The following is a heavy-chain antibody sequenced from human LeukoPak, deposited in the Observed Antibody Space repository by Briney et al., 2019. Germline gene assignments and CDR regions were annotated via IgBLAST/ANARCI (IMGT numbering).Heavy chain of an antibody. CDR1: GDSISPYY. D-gene: IGHD4-17*01. CDR2: IYTSGST. J-gene: IGHJ5*02. V-gene: IGHV4-4*07. CDR3: ARGPTVYWFDP. Sequence: PSETLSLTCTVSGDSISPYYWSWIRQPAGKGLEWIGRIYTSGSTNYNPSLKSRVTISVDTSKNQFSLKLSSVTASDTAVYYCARGPTVYWFDPWGQGTLVTVSS.